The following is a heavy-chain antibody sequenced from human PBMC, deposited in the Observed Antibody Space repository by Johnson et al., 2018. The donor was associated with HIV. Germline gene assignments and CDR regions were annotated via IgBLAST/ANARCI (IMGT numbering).Heavy chain of an antibody. D-gene: IGHD2-15*01. J-gene: IGHJ3*02. Sequence: VQLVESGGGVVQPGRSLRLSCAASGFTFHDFGMSWVRQVPGKGLEWISGINWNGHGTGYADSVKGRFTISRDNAKNSLYLQMNGLRAEDTAVYYCARVVVVAATGPDAFDIWGQGTMVTVSS. CDR1: GFTFHDFG. CDR3: ARVVVVAATGPDAFDI. V-gene: IGHV3-20*04. CDR2: INWNGHGT.